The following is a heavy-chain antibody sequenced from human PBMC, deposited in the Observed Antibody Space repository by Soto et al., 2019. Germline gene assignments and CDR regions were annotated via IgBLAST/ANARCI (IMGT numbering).Heavy chain of an antibody. CDR1: GGSISSSSYY. V-gene: IGHV4-39*01. D-gene: IGHD4-17*01. CDR2: IYYSGST. CDR3: AIYDRGYYGDLLIDY. Sequence: SETLSLTCTVSGGSISSSSYYWGWIRQPPGKGLEWIGSIYYSGSTYYNPSLKSRVTISVDTSKNQFSLKLSSVTAADTAVYYCAIYDRGYYGDLLIDYWGQGTLVTVSS. J-gene: IGHJ4*02.